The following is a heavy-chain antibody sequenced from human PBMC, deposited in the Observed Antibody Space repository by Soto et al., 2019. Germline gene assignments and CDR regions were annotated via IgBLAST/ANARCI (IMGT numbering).Heavy chain of an antibody. J-gene: IGHJ5*02. CDR3: AHSLGEDWFDP. D-gene: IGHD3-16*01. CDR1: GFSLTTSGVG. CDR2: ISWDDDK. Sequence: QITLKESGPTLVKSTQTLTLTCTFSGFSLTTSGVGVGWIRQPPGKALEWLALISWDDDKRYSPSMKSRLTITKDTSKNQVVLMMPNMNPVETATYYCAHSLGEDWFDPCGQGTLVTVSS. V-gene: IGHV2-5*02.